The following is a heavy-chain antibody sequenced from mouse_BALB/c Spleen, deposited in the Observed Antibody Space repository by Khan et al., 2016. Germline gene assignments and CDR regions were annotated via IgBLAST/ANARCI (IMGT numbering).Heavy chain of an antibody. V-gene: IGHV3-8*02. J-gene: IGHJ2*01. Sequence: EVQLQESGPSLVKPSQTLSLTCSVTGDSLTSGYWNWIRKFPGNKLEYMGYISYSGNTYYNPSLKSRISITRDTSKNQYYLQLNSVTTEDTATYYCATYDGYHVDYWGQGTTLTVSS. CDR3: ATYDGYHVDY. CDR2: ISYSGNT. CDR1: GDSLTSGY. D-gene: IGHD2-3*01.